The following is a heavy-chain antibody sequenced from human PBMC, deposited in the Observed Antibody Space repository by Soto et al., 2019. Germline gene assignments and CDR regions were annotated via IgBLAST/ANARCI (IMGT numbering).Heavy chain of an antibody. D-gene: IGHD6-13*01. J-gene: IGHJ4*02. V-gene: IGHV4-59*12. CDR1: GGSISSYY. CDR3: ARESRSWYGSIWDY. Sequence: QVQLQESGPGLVKPSETLSLTCTVSGGSISSYYWSWFRQPPGKGLEWIGYIYFSGGTNYNPSLKSRVTISVDTSKNQFSLKLGSVTAADTAVYYCARESRSWYGSIWDYWGQGTLVTVSS. CDR2: IYFSGGT.